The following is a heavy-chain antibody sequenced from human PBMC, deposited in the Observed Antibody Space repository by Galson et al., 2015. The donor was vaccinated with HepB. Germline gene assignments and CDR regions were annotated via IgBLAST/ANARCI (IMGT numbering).Heavy chain of an antibody. D-gene: IGHD4-17*01. Sequence: SLRLSCAASGFTVSSNYMSWVRQAPGKGLEWVSVIYSGGSTYYADSVKGRFTISRHNSKNTLYLQMNSLRAEDTAVYYCAREDYGDYVFGVYWGQGTLVTVSS. CDR3: AREDYGDYVFGVY. V-gene: IGHV3-53*04. CDR2: IYSGGST. J-gene: IGHJ4*02. CDR1: GFTVSSNY.